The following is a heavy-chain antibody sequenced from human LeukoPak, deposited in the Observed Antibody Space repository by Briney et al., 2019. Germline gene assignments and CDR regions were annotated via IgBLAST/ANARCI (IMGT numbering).Heavy chain of an antibody. D-gene: IGHD1-1*01. J-gene: IGHJ4*02. V-gene: IGHV3-7*01. CDR1: GFTFSNYW. CDR3: ARSTAGLDY. Sequence: GGSLRLSCAASGFTFSNYWMSWVRQAPGKGLEWVANIRQDGSEKYYVDSMRGRFTISRDNAKNSLYMQMSSLRAEDTAVYYCARSTAGLDYWGQGTLVTVSS. CDR2: IRQDGSEK.